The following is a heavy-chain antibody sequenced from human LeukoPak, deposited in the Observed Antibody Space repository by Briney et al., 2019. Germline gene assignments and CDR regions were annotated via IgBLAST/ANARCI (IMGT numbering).Heavy chain of an antibody. CDR3: ARRRLGYYFDY. J-gene: IGHJ4*02. D-gene: IGHD5-24*01. V-gene: IGHV4-34*01. CDR2: INPRGST. CDR1: GGSFSGYY. Sequence: KPSETLSLSCGVYGGSFSGYYWSWIRQPPGKGLEWIGEINPRGSTNYNPSLKSRVTLSADTSKNQFSLTLNSVTAADTAVYYCARRRLGYYFDYWRQGTLVTVSS.